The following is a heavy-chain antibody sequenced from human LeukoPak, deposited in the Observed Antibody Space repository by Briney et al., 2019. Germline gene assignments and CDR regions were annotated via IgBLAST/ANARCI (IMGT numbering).Heavy chain of an antibody. V-gene: IGHV4-34*01. CDR2: INHSGST. D-gene: IGHD4/OR15-4a*01. J-gene: IGHJ6*03. CDR3: ARHMVNYYLDV. CDR1: GGFFSGYY. Sequence: SETLSLTCAVYGGFFSGYYWSWIRHPPGKGLEWIGEINHSGSTNYNPSLKSRVTISVDTSTNPFSLKLRSLTAADTAVYYCARHMVNYYLDVWGKGTTVTVSS.